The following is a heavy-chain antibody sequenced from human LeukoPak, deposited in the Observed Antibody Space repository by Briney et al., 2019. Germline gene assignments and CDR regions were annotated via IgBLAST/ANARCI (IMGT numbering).Heavy chain of an antibody. CDR1: GYTFTSYG. D-gene: IGHD3-10*01. CDR2: ISTYNGNT. J-gene: IGHJ5*02. Sequence: ASVKVSCKASGYTFTSYGISWVRQAPGQGLEWMGWISTYNGNTNYAQKLQGRVTMTTDTSTSTAYMELRSLRSDDTAVYYCARADYYGSGSYYIGNWFDPWGQGTLVTVSS. CDR3: ARADYYGSGSYYIGNWFDP. V-gene: IGHV1-18*01.